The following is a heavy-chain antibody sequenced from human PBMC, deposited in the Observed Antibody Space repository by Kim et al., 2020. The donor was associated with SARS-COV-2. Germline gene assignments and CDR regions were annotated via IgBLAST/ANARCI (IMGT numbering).Heavy chain of an antibody. CDR2: ISDGGGSP. CDR1: GLTFSRFG. V-gene: IGHV3-23*01. D-gene: IGHD5-18*01. Sequence: GGSLRLSCAASGLTFSRFGMSWVRQAPGKGLEWVSGISDGGGSPYYADSVKGRFTISRDNSKNTLYLQMNSLRAEDTAVYYCAKDHGYTYGYPAGYFDYWGQGTRVTVSS. CDR3: AKDHGYTYGYPAGYFDY. J-gene: IGHJ4*02.